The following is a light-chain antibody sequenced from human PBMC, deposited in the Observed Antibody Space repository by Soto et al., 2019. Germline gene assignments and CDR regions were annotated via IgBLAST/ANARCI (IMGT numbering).Light chain of an antibody. J-gene: IGKJ5*01. CDR3: QQRRNWPIT. V-gene: IGKV3-11*01. CDR2: DAS. CDR1: ESVSSY. Sequence: EIVLTQSPATLSLSPGERATLSCRASESVSSYLAWYQQKPGQAPRLLIYDASNRATGIPARFSSSGSGTDFTLTISSLEPEDFAVYYCQQRRNWPITFGQGTRLEIK.